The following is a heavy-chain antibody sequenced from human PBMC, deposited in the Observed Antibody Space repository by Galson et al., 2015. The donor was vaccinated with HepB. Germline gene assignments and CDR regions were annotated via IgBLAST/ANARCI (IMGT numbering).Heavy chain of an antibody. CDR3: TTEDGPYSDTYFDI. V-gene: IGHV3-15*01. D-gene: IGHD2-15*01. CDR2: IKAKVDGGTS. J-gene: IGHJ4*02. Sequence: SLRLSCAASGLSFNNAWMSWVRRAPGKGLEWVGQIKAKVDGGTSDYAAPVKGRFFISRDDSKNTMYLRMNSLKAEDTAVYYCTTEDGPYSDTYFDIWGQGTLVTVSS. CDR1: GLSFNNAW.